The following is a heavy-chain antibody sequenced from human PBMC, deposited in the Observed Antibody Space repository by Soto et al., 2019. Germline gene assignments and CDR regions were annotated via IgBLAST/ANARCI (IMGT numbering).Heavy chain of an antibody. D-gene: IGHD2-21*02. CDR3: ARVVVVTAIPDAFDI. CDR2: IYYSGST. Sequence: QVQLQESGPGLVKPSQTLSLTCTVSGGSIRSGGYYWSWIRQQPGKGLEWIAYIYYSGSTHYNPSLKSRVTISVDTSKNQFSLKLSSVTAADTAVYYCARVVVVTAIPDAFDIWGQGTMVTVSS. CDR1: GGSIRSGGYY. J-gene: IGHJ3*02. V-gene: IGHV4-31*03.